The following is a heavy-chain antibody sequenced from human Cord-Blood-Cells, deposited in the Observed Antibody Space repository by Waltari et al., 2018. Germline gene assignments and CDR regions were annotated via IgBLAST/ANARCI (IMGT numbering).Heavy chain of an antibody. CDR2: MNPNSGNT. CDR3: ARGGDGSGSYFYYYYYYMDV. V-gene: IGHV1-8*03. D-gene: IGHD3-10*01. Sequence: QVQLVQSGAEVKKPGASVKVSCKASGYTFTSHDINRVRQATGQGLEWMGGMNPNSGNTGYAQKFQGRVTITRNTSISTAYMELSSLRSEDTAVYYCARGGDGSGSYFYYYYYYMDVWGKGTTVTVSS. J-gene: IGHJ6*03. CDR1: GYTFTSHD.